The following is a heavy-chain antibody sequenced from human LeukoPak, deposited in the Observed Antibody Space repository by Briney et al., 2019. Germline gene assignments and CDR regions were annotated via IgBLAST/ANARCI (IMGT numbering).Heavy chain of an antibody. V-gene: IGHV4-38-2*02. CDR2: IKHRGRS. D-gene: IGHD2-15*01. Sequence: SETLSLTCSVSGSSISSNYYWGWVRQPPGKGLEWIGSIKHRGRSYYNPSLKSRVTISVDTSKNQFSLQLSSVTAADTAVYYCARVVGATSIDYWGQGILVTVSS. CDR3: ARVVGATSIDY. J-gene: IGHJ4*02. CDR1: GSSISSNYY.